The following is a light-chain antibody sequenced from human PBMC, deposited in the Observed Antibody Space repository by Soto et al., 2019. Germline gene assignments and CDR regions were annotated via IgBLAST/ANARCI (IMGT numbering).Light chain of an antibody. CDR3: GVWDSSLTGKV. CDR2: EST. J-gene: IGLJ3*02. CDR1: SSNIGEDY. V-gene: IGLV1-51*01. Sequence: QSVLTQPPSVSAAPGQTVTISCSGSSSNIGEDYVAWYQQVPGTAPKLLIFESTKRPPVIPDRFSGSRSGTSATLVITGLQTGDEADYYCGVWDSSLTGKVFGGGTQLTVL.